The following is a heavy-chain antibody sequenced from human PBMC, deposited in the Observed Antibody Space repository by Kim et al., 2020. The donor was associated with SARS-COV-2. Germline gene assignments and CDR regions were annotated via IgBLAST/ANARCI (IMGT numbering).Heavy chain of an antibody. Sequence: ASVKVSCKASGCTFTGYYMHWVRQAPGQGLEWMGRINPNSGGTNYAQKFQGRVTMTRDTSISTAYMELSRLRSDDTAVYYCARAHDYDFWSGYYNWFDPWGQGTLVTVSS. J-gene: IGHJ5*02. CDR2: INPNSGGT. D-gene: IGHD3-3*01. V-gene: IGHV1-2*06. CDR3: ARAHDYDFWSGYYNWFDP. CDR1: GCTFTGYY.